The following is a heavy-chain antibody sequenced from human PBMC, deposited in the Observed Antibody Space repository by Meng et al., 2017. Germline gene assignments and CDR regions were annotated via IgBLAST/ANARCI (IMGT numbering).Heavy chain of an antibody. Sequence: ASVKVSCKASGYAFTSYDINWVRQAPGQGLEWMGWINPNSGGTNYAQKFQGRVTMTRDTSISTAYMELSRLRSDDTAVYYCARDVIGAEDWGQGTLVTVSS. V-gene: IGHV1-2*02. D-gene: IGHD3-16*02. CDR1: GYAFTSYD. CDR2: INPNSGGT. CDR3: ARDVIGAED. J-gene: IGHJ4*02.